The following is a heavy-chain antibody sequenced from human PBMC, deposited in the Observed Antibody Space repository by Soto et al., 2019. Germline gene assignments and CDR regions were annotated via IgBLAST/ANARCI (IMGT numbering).Heavy chain of an antibody. CDR2: IFPMLTIS. Sequence: QVQLVQSGAEVKKPGSSVKVSCKASGVTFSSYSISWVRQAPGQGLEWMGRIFPMLTISNYAQKFQGRVTITADKSAGTAYMALSSLRCEDTAVYYFAGPQLYVDDGDYVPHDAVDIWGQGTMVTVSS. D-gene: IGHD4-17*01. CDR1: GVTFSSYS. V-gene: IGHV1-69*02. CDR3: AGPQLYVDDGDYVPHDAVDI. J-gene: IGHJ3*02.